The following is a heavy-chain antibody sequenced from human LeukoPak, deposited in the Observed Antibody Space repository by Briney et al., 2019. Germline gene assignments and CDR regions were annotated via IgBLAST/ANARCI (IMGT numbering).Heavy chain of an antibody. D-gene: IGHD3-22*01. V-gene: IGHV3-23*01. CDR3: ANYPIVVVTPIDY. Sequence: GGSLRLSCAASGFTFSSYWMSWVRQAPGKGLEWVSAISGSGGSTYYADSVKGRFTISRDNSKNTLYLQMNSLRAEDTAVYYCANYPIVVVTPIDYWGQGTLVTVSS. CDR1: GFTFSSYW. CDR2: ISGSGGST. J-gene: IGHJ4*02.